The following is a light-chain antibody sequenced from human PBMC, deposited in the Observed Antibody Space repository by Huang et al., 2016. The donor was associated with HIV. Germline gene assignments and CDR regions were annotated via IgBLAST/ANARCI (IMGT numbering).Light chain of an antibody. J-gene: IGKJ5*01. CDR1: QSINSN. CDR3: QQYNNWPIT. CDR2: GAS. V-gene: IGKV3-15*01. Sequence: EKVMTQSPATLSVSPGERASLSCRASQSINSNLAWYQQKPGQAPRLLIYGASTRATGIPARFGGSGSGTEFTLTISSLQSEDFAVYYCQQYNNWPITFGQGTRLEIK.